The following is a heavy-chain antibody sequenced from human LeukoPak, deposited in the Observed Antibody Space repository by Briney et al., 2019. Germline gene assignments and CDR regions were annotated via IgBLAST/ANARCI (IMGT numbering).Heavy chain of an antibody. V-gene: IGHV4-59*01. CDR2: IYYSGST. Sequence: SETLSLTCTVSGGSTSSYYWSWIRQPPGKGLEWIGYIYYSGSTNYNPSLKSRVTISVYTSKNQFSLKLSSVTAADTAVYYCARVVRGVIQENWFDPWGQGTLVTVSS. D-gene: IGHD3-10*01. J-gene: IGHJ5*02. CDR1: GGSTSSYY. CDR3: ARVVRGVIQENWFDP.